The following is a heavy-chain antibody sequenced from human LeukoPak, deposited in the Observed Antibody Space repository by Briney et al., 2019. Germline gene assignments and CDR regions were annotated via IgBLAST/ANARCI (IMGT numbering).Heavy chain of an antibody. CDR2: INQDGSER. J-gene: IGHJ6*03. D-gene: IGHD3-22*01. Sequence: GGSLRLSCAASGFTLRSYWMSWVRQAPGKGLEWVANINQDGSERYYVDSVKGRFTISRDNAKNSLYFHMSSLRANDTAVYYCARAGWGYYDSSGYPHYYYYYMDVWGKGTTVTVSS. CDR3: ARAGWGYYDSSGYPHYYYYYMDV. CDR1: GFTLRSYW. V-gene: IGHV3-7*03.